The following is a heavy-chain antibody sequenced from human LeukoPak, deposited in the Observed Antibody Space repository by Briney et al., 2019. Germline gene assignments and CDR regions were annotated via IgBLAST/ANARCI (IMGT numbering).Heavy chain of an antibody. CDR1: GGTFSSYA. V-gene: IGHV1-69*01. CDR2: IIPIFGTA. CDR3: ARASITIFGVVIRRTKNYYYYMDV. J-gene: IGHJ6*03. D-gene: IGHD3-3*01. Sequence: SVKVSCRASGGTFSSYAISWVRQAPGQGLEWMGGIIPIFGTANYAQKFQGRVTITADESTSTAYMELSSLRSEDTAVYYCARASITIFGVVIRRTKNYYYYMDVWGKGTTVTVSS.